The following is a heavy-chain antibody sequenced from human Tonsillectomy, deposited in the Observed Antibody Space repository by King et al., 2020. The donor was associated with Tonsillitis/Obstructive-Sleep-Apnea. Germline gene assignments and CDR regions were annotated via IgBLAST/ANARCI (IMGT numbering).Heavy chain of an antibody. CDR3: ARVQWQLAGDYYYYYMDV. V-gene: IGHV4-59*01. CDR2: IYYSGST. Sequence: QLQESGPGLVKPSETLSLTCTVSGGSISSYYWSWIRQPPGKGLEWIGYIYYSGSTNYNPSLKSRVTISVDTSKNQFSLKLSSVTAADTAVYYCARVQWQLAGDYYYYYMDVWGKGTTVTVSS. D-gene: IGHD6-6*01. J-gene: IGHJ6*03. CDR1: GGSISSYY.